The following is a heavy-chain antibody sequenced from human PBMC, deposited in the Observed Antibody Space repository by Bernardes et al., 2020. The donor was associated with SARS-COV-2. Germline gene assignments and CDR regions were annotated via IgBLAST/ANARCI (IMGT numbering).Heavy chain of an antibody. CDR1: GFTLSRYA. J-gene: IGHJ4*02. CDR2: ISGSGCKT. Sequence: GFLSPSRAASGFTLSRYAMSWVRPAPGKGLEWVSSISGSGCKTDYADSVKGRFTISRDNAKNTRYLQISSLRVEDTAIYFCAKMSIVLMVYASVDNWGQGSLVTVSS. V-gene: IGHV3-23*01. CDR3: AKMSIVLMVYASVDN. D-gene: IGHD2-8*01.